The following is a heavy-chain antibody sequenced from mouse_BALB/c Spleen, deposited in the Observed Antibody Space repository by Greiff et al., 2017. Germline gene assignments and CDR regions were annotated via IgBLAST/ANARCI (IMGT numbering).Heavy chain of an antibody. CDR3: ARGAYGNSWFAY. D-gene: IGHD2-1*01. CDR1: GFTFSDYY. V-gene: IGHV5-4*02. CDR2: ISDGGSYT. Sequence: EVQLVESGGGLVKPGGSLKLSCAASGFTFSDYYMYWVRQTPEKRLEWVATISDGGSYTYYPDSVKGRFTISRDNAKNNLYLQMSSLKSEDTAMYYCARGAYGNSWFAYWGQGTLVTVSA. J-gene: IGHJ3*01.